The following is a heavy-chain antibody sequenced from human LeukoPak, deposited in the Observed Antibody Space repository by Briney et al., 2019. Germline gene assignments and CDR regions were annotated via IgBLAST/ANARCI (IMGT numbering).Heavy chain of an antibody. J-gene: IGHJ3*02. V-gene: IGHV4-31*03. CDR2: IYYSGST. CDR1: GGSISSGGYY. Sequence: SETLSLTCTISGGSISSGGYYWSWIRQHPGKGLEWIGYIYYSGSTDYNPSLKSRFTMSVDTSKNQFSLKLSSVTAADTAVYYCASADYDMAFDIWGQGTMVTVSS. CDR3: ASADYDMAFDI. D-gene: IGHD3-9*01.